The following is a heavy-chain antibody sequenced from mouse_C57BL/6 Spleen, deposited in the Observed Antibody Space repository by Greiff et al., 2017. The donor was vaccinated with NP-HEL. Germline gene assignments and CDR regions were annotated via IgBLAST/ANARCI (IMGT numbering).Heavy chain of an antibody. CDR2: FYPGSGSI. D-gene: IGHD1-1*01. CDR3: ARHEEDYGSSLYAMDY. V-gene: IGHV1-62-2*01. J-gene: IGHJ4*01. CDR1: GYTFTEYT. Sequence: QVHVKQSGAELVKPGASVKLSCKASGYTFTEYTIHWVKQRSGQGLEWIGWFYPGSGSIKYNEKFKDKATLTADKSSSTVYMEISRLTSEDSAVYFCARHEEDYGSSLYAMDYWGQGTSVTVSS.